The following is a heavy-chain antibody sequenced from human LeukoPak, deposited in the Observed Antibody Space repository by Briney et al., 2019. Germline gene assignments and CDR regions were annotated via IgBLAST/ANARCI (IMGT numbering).Heavy chain of an antibody. J-gene: IGHJ4*02. V-gene: IGHV3-30*18. CDR2: LSYDATNK. D-gene: IGHD6-6*01. CDR1: GFTFSNYA. CDR3: AKDGYSDSSGGFDY. Sequence: PGGSLRLSCAASGFTFSNYAMHWVRQAPGKGLEWVAVLSYDATNKYYADSVKGRFTISRDNSKNTLYLQMSSLRPEDTAVYYCAKDGYSDSSGGFDYWGQGTLVTVSS.